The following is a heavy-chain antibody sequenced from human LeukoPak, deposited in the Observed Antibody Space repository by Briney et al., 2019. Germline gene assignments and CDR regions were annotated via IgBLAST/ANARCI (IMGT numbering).Heavy chain of an antibody. D-gene: IGHD5-18*01. CDR2: ISGSASST. CDR3: ANDLGWIQLNLG. J-gene: IGHJ4*02. Sequence: PGGCLRLSCAASGFTFSNYAMSWVRQAPGKGLEWVSAISGSASSTYYADSVRGRFTISRDNSKNTLYLQMNSLRAEDAAVYYCANDLGWIQLNLGRGQGTLVTVSS. CDR1: GFTFSNYA. V-gene: IGHV3-23*01.